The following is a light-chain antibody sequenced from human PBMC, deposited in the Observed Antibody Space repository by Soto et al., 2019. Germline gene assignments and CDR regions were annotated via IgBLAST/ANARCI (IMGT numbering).Light chain of an antibody. CDR3: QQYDNLHT. CDR1: QDISNY. J-gene: IGKJ2*01. V-gene: IGKV1-33*01. CDR2: DAS. Sequence: DIQMTQSPSSLSASVGDRVTITCQASQDISNYLNWYQQKPGKAPKLLIYDASNLETGVPSRFSGSGSGTDFTFTIISRQPEDIATYYCQQYDNLHTFGQGTKLEIK.